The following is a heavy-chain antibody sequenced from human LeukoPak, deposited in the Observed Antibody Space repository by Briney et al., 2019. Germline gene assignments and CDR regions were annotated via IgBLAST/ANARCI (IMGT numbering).Heavy chain of an antibody. V-gene: IGHV3-21*01. J-gene: IGHJ4*02. CDR2: ISSGSSYI. CDR3: ARDYDSSGYYYGAHFDY. CDR1: GFTFSSYS. D-gene: IGHD3-22*01. Sequence: GGSLRLSCAASGFTFSSYSMNWVRQAPGKGLEWVSSISSGSSYIYYADSMKGRFTISRDNAKNSLYLQMNSLRAEDTVVYYCARDYDSSGYYYGAHFDYWGQGTLVTVSS.